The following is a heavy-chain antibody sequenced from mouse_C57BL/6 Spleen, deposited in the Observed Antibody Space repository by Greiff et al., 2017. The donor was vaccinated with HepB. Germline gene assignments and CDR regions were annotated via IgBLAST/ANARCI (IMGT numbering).Heavy chain of an antibody. CDR3: ARFITVVVAKYFDV. D-gene: IGHD1-1*01. CDR1: GYAFSSYW. V-gene: IGHV1-80*01. J-gene: IGHJ1*03. Sequence: QVQLQQSGAELVKPGASVKISCKASGYAFSSYWMNWVKQRPGKGLEWIGQIYPGDGDTNYNGKFKGKATLTADKSSSTAYMQLSSLTSEDSAVYFCARFITVVVAKYFDVWGTGTTVTVSS. CDR2: IYPGDGDT.